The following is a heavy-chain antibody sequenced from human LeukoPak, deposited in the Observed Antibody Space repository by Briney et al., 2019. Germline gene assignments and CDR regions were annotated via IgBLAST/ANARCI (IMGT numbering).Heavy chain of an antibody. D-gene: IGHD4-17*01. V-gene: IGHV4-4*07. CDR2: IHTSAST. Sequence: KPSETLSLTCSVSGASIRSYSWGWLRQPAGKGLEWIGRIHTSASTEYNPSLKSRVTMSVDTSKNQFSLKLNSVTAADTAVYSCARDGEYSDDAFDIWGQGTLVTVSS. CDR3: ARDGEYSDDAFDI. J-gene: IGHJ3*02. CDR1: GASIRSYS.